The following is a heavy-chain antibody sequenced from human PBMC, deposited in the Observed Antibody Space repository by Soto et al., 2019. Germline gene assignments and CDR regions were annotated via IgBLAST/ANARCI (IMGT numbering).Heavy chain of an antibody. CDR1: GFTFSSYA. Sequence: QVQLVESGGGVVQPGRSLRLSCAASGFTFSSYAMHWVRQAPGKGLEWVAVISYDGSNKYYADSVKGRFTISRDNSKNTLYLQMNSLRAEDTAVYHCARAGIAVAGIGGWFDPWGQGTLVTVSS. D-gene: IGHD6-19*01. V-gene: IGHV3-30-3*01. J-gene: IGHJ5*02. CDR3: ARAGIAVAGIGGWFDP. CDR2: ISYDGSNK.